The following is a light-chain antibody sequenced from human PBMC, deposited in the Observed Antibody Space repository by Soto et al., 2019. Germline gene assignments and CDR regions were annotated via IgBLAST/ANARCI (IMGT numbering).Light chain of an antibody. CDR3: QQSYSTPWT. V-gene: IGKV1-39*01. Sequence: IQLTQSPSSLSASVGDRVTITFRASQDINSFLAWYQQKPGKAPKLLIYAASTLQSGVPSRFSGSGSGTDFTLTISSLQPGDFATYYCQQSYSTPWTFGQGTKVDI. CDR2: AAS. CDR1: QDINSF. J-gene: IGKJ1*01.